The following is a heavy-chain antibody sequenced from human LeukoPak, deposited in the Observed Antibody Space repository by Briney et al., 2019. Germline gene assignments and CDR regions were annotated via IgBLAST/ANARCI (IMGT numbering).Heavy chain of an antibody. D-gene: IGHD3-10*01. V-gene: IGHV1-2*02. CDR3: ARDLYSRRMHYYGSGSYFAY. J-gene: IGHJ4*02. CDR2: ISPNSGDT. CDR1: GYTFTDKY. Sequence: ASVKVSCKAAGYTFTDKYLHWVRQAPGQGLEWMGWISPNSGDTKYEQKFQGRVTMTRDTSISTAYMDLRSLKSDDTAVYYCARDLYSRRMHYYGSGSYFAYWGQGTLVTVSS.